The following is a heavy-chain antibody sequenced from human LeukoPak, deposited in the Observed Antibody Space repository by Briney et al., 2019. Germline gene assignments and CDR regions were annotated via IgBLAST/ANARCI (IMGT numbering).Heavy chain of an antibody. CDR3: ARGDPHADL. V-gene: IGHV3-48*03. J-gene: IGHJ5*02. CDR1: GFDLITYV. CDR2: ITISGHTK. Sequence: GGSLRLSRAASGFDLITYVMNWVRQGTGRGLEWIADITISGHTKNYADAVKGRFTISRDNAGTSLYLQMNSLRVEDTGVYYCARGDPHADLWGQGTLVTVSS.